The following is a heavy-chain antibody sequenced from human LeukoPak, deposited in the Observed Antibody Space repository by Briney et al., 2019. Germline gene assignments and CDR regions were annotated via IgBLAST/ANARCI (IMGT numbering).Heavy chain of an antibody. CDR2: INPNSGGT. CDR3: ARAKTGIAVS. CDR1: GYTFTVYY. J-gene: IGHJ4*02. V-gene: IGHV1-2*02. Sequence: ASVKVSCKASGYTFTVYYMHWVRQAPGQGLEWMGWINPNSGGTNYAQKFQGRVTMTRGTSISTAYMELSRLRSDDTAVYYCARAKTGIAVSWGQGTLVTVSS. D-gene: IGHD6-19*01.